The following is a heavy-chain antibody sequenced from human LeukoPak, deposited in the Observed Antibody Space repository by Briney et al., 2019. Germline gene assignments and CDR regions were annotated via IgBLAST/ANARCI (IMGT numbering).Heavy chain of an antibody. J-gene: IGHJ4*02. CDR2: IYYSGST. CDR3: ARVGYYYDSSGYLLYYFDY. Sequence: KPSETLSLTCTVSGGSISSGGYYWSWIRQHPGKGLEWIGYIYYSGSTYYNPSLKSRVTISVDTSKNQFSLKLSSVTAADTAVYYCARVGYYYDSSGYLLYYFDYWGQGTLVTVSS. V-gene: IGHV4-31*03. CDR1: GGSISSGGYY. D-gene: IGHD3-22*01.